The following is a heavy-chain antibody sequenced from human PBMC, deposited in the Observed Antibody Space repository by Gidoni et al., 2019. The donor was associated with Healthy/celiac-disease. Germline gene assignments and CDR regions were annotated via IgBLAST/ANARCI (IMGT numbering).Heavy chain of an antibody. J-gene: IGHJ3*02. D-gene: IGHD4-17*01. Sequence: EVQLVESGGGLVKPGGSLRLSCAASGFTFRHAWMSWVRQAPGKGLEWVGLIKRKTEGGTPDYAAPVKCRFTISRDVSKNTLYLQMNSLKTEDTAVYYCTTDYGDYEISAFDIWGQGTMVTVSS. V-gene: IGHV3-15*01. CDR3: TTDYGDYEISAFDI. CDR2: IKRKTEGGTP. CDR1: GFTFRHAW.